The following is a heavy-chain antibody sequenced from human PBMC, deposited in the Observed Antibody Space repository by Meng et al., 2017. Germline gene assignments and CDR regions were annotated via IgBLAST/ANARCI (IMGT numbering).Heavy chain of an antibody. CDR3: ARDLRSYDFWSSYYTPFKNYYYYYGMDV. CDR2: VWFDGSIK. D-gene: IGHD3-3*01. CDR1: GFNFNNYV. Sequence: GGSLRLSCEASGFNFNNYVMHWVRQAPDKGLEWVAAVWFDGSIKYYADSVKGRFTISRGNSKNTLDLQMNSLRAEDTAVYYCARDLRSYDFWSSYYTPFKNYYYYYGMDVWGQGTTVTVSS. J-gene: IGHJ6*02. V-gene: IGHV3-33*01.